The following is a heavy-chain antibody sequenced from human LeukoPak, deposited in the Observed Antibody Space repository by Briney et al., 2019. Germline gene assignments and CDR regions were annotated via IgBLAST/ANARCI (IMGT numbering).Heavy chain of an antibody. CDR1: GFSFSDYW. D-gene: IGHD3-10*01. CDR2: MKEDGSEK. J-gene: IGHJ4*02. CDR3: ARGPNYGSRSDFFDF. Sequence: GGSLRLSCAASGFSFSDYWMNWVRQAPGKGLEWVANMKEDGSEKYCVDCVKGRFTISRYNAKNSLYLQMNSLRAEDTAVYYCARGPNYGSRSDFFDFWGQGTLVTVSS. V-gene: IGHV3-7*03.